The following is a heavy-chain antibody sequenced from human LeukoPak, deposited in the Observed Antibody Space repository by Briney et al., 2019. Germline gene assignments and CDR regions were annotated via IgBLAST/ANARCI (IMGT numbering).Heavy chain of an antibody. CDR1: GGSFSGYY. CDR2: INHSGST. Sequence: SETLSLTCAVYGGSFSGYYWSWIRQPPGKGLEWIGEINHSGSTNYNPSLKSRVTISVDTSKNQFSVKLSSVTAADTAVYYCARNSEARSSSSVSFDYWGQGTLVTVSS. D-gene: IGHD6-6*01. CDR3: ARNSEARSSSSVSFDY. J-gene: IGHJ4*02. V-gene: IGHV4-34*01.